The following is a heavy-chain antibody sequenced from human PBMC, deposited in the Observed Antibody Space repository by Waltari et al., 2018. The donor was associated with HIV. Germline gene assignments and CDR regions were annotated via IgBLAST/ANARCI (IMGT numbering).Heavy chain of an antibody. Sequence: EVQLLESGGGLVQPGGSLRLSCAASGFTFSSYAMSWVRQAPGKGLEWVSAISGSGGSTYYADSVKGRFTISRDNSKNTLYLQMNSLRAEDTAVYYCAKAPEDFWSGYYNYYYYYGMDVWGQGTTVTVSS. V-gene: IGHV3-23*01. CDR2: ISGSGGST. J-gene: IGHJ6*02. D-gene: IGHD3-3*01. CDR1: GFTFSSYA. CDR3: AKAPEDFWSGYYNYYYYYGMDV.